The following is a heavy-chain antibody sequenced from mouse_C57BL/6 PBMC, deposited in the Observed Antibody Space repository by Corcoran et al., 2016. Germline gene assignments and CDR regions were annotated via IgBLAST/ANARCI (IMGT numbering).Heavy chain of an antibody. Sequence: EVQLQQSGPELVKPGASVKISCKASGYTFTDYYMNWVKQSHGKSLEWIGDINPNNGGTSYNQKFKGKATLTVDKSSSTAYMELRSLPSEDSAVYYWSRQGYYSKYFDVWGTGTTVTVSS. J-gene: IGHJ1*03. CDR3: SRQGYYSKYFDV. D-gene: IGHD2-5*01. CDR1: GYTFTDYY. V-gene: IGHV1-26*01. CDR2: INPNNGGT.